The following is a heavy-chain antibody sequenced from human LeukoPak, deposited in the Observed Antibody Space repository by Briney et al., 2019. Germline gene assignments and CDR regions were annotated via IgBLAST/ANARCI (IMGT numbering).Heavy chain of an antibody. CDR3: ARASGGYYDSSGYYPLLDFDY. CDR2: IYYSGST. CDR1: GGSISSSSYY. J-gene: IGHJ4*02. Sequence: SETLSLTCTVSGGSISSSSYYWGWIRQPPGKGLEWIGSIYYSGSTYYNPSLKSRVTISVDTSKNQFSLKLSSVSAADTAVYYCARASGGYYDSSGYYPLLDFDYWGQGTLVTVSS. V-gene: IGHV4-39*07. D-gene: IGHD3-22*01.